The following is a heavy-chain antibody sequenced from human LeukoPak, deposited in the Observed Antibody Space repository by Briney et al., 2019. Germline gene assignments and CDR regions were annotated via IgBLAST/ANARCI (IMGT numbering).Heavy chain of an antibody. D-gene: IGHD2-21*02. CDR2: IRSDGSNK. Sequence: GGSLRLSCAASGFTFSNYGMLWVLQAPGKGLEWVSFIRSDGSNKYYADSVKGRFTISRDNSKNTLYLQMNSLRVEDTAVYYCAKDRTELGDFVDYWGQGTLVSVSS. V-gene: IGHV3-30*02. CDR3: AKDRTELGDFVDY. J-gene: IGHJ4*02. CDR1: GFTFSNYG.